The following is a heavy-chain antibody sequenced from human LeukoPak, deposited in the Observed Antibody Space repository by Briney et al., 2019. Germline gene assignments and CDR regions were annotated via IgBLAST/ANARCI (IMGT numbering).Heavy chain of an antibody. D-gene: IGHD3/OR15-3a*01. V-gene: IGHV3-49*04. Sequence: PGGSLRLSCTASGFTFGGYALTWVRQAPGKEPEWLSFIRSKAYGGTTEYAASVKGRFTISRDDSKSIAYLQMNSLKTEDTAVYYCTRNVPDWNYAMDVWGQGTTVTVSS. CDR2: IRSKAYGGTT. CDR1: GFTFGGYA. CDR3: TRNVPDWNYAMDV. J-gene: IGHJ6*02.